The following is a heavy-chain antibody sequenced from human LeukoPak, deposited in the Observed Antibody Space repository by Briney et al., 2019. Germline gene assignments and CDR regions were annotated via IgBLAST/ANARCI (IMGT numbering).Heavy chain of an antibody. CDR1: GGSFSGYY. CDR2: INHSGST. CDR3: ARSYYYDSSARGGNWFDP. Sequence: PSETLSLTCAVYGGSFSGYYWSWIRQPPGKGLEWIGEINHSGSTNYNPSLKSRVTMSVDTSKNQFSLKLSSVTAADTAVYYCARSYYYDSSARGGNWFDPWGQGTLVTVSS. J-gene: IGHJ5*02. V-gene: IGHV4-34*01. D-gene: IGHD3-22*01.